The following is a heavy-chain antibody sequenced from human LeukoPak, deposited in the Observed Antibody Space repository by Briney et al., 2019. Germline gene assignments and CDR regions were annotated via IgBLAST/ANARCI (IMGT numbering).Heavy chain of an antibody. CDR2: FDPEDGET. D-gene: IGHD3-10*01. CDR3: ATDWRVTMVRGVPPSGP. Sequence: ASVKVSCKVSGYTLTELSMHWVRQAPGKGLEWMGGFDPEDGETIYAQKFQGRVTMTEDTSTDTAYMELSSLRSEDTAVYYCATDWRVTMVRGVPPSGPWGQGTLVTVSS. V-gene: IGHV1-24*01. J-gene: IGHJ5*02. CDR1: GYTLTELS.